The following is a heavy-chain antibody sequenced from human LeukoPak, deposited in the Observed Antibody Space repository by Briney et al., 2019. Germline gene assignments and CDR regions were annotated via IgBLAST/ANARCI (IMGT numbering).Heavy chain of an antibody. Sequence: PSETLSLTCTVSGGSISSSSYYWGWLRQPPGKGLEWIGSIYYSGSTYYNPSLKSRVTISVDTSKNQFSLKLSSVTAADTAVYYCARIGRLRTAAAGKTIDYWGQGTLVTVSS. D-gene: IGHD6-13*01. CDR1: GGSISSSSYY. CDR2: IYYSGST. J-gene: IGHJ4*02. CDR3: ARIGRLRTAAAGKTIDY. V-gene: IGHV4-39*01.